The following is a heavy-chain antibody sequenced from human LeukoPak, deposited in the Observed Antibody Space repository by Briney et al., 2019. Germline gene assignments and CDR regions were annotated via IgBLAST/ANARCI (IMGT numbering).Heavy chain of an antibody. Sequence: GRSLRLSCAASGFTFSSYGMHWVRQAPGKGLEWVAVISYDGSNKYYADSVKGRFTISRDNSKNTLYLQMNSLRAEDTAVYYCARGEGGYDILTGYYRSRYYMDVWGKGTTVTVSS. CDR1: GFTFSSYG. D-gene: IGHD3-9*01. V-gene: IGHV3-30*03. J-gene: IGHJ6*03. CDR2: ISYDGSNK. CDR3: ARGEGGYDILTGYYRSRYYMDV.